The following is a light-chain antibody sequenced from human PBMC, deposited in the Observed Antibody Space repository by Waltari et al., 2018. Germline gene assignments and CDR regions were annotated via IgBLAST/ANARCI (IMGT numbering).Light chain of an antibody. J-gene: IGLJ3*02. CDR1: SGSFCFTHH. V-gene: IGLV8-61*01. CDR3: VLYMSRDIL. CDR2: STN. Sequence: QTVVTQETSFSVSSGGTVILTRVFTSGSFCFTHHPRVYQQTPGQPPRTLIYSTNTRSSGVPDRFSGSILGDKAALTITGAQADDEAAYYGVLYMSRDILFGGGTKLTVL.